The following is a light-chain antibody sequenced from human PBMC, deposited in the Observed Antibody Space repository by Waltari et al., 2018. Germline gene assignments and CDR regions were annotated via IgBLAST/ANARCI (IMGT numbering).Light chain of an antibody. CDR2: RNN. CDR3: ASWDDSHYV. Sequence: QSVLTQPPSASETPGQRVTISCSGSISNLGSNYLHLYQQVPGAAPRLLIYRNNQRPSGVPDRFSGSKFGTSASLAIDGLRSEDEAVYYCASWDDSHYVFGPGTKVTVL. CDR1: ISNLGSNY. J-gene: IGLJ1*01. V-gene: IGLV1-47*01.